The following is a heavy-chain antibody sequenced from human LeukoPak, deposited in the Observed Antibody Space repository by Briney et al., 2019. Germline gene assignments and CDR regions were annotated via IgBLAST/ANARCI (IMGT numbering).Heavy chain of an antibody. D-gene: IGHD2-15*01. V-gene: IGHV1-2*02. Sequence: ASVKVSCKASGYTFTGYYMHWVRQAPGQGLEWMGWINPNSGGTNYAQKFQGRVTMTRDTSISTAYMELSRLRSDDTAVYYCARERTLTSCYDYWGQGTLITVSS. CDR2: INPNSGGT. CDR3: ARERTLTSCYDY. CDR1: GYTFTGYY. J-gene: IGHJ4*02.